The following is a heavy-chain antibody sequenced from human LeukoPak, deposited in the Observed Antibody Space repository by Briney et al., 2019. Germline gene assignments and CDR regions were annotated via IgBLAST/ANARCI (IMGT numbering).Heavy chain of an antibody. Sequence: ASVKVSCKASGYTVTGYYMHWVRQAPGQGLEWMGWINPNSGGTNYAQKFQGRVTMTRDTSISTAYMELSRLRSDDTAVYYCARDPGYAPGTWFDPWGQGTLVTVSS. CDR1: GYTVTGYY. CDR2: INPNSGGT. V-gene: IGHV1-2*02. CDR3: ARDPGYAPGTWFDP. J-gene: IGHJ5*02. D-gene: IGHD1-14*01.